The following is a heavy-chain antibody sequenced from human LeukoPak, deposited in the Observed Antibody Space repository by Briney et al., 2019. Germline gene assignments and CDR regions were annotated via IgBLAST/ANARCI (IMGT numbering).Heavy chain of an antibody. CDR1: GGTFSSYT. V-gene: IGHV1-69*13. CDR2: ITPIFGTS. Sequence: ASVKVSCKTSGGTFSSYTINWVRQAPGQGLEWMGGITPIFGTSNYAQKFQGRVTITADESTSTAYMELSSLRSEDTAVYYCATEGDGYNLYYFDYWGQGTLVTVSS. CDR3: ATEGDGYNLYYFDY. D-gene: IGHD5-24*01. J-gene: IGHJ4*02.